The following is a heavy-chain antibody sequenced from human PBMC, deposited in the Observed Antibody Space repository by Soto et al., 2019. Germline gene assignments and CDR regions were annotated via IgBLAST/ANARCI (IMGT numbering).Heavy chain of an antibody. V-gene: IGHV4-59*01. J-gene: IGHJ4*02. CDR3: ARSDYGGKRGYYFDY. CDR1: GDSISDYF. CDR2: IYSSGTT. D-gene: IGHD4-17*01. Sequence: XGTLDLTCSVSGDSISDYFWSWIRQPPGKGLEWIGNIYSSGTTNYNPSLKSRVSISVDTSKNQFSLNLNSVTAADTAVYYCARSDYGGKRGYYFDYWGQGTLVTVSS.